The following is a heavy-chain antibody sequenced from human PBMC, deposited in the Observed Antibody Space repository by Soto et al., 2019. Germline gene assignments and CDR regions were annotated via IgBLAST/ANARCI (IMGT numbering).Heavy chain of an antibody. CDR2: VFSSGTT. D-gene: IGHD3-16*01. Sequence: SETLSLTCTVSGDSISSGNKYWSWIRQPPGKGLEWIGYVFSSGTTYYNPSLKSRLTMSLDASQNQFSLKLNSLTDADTAVYFCARVPSPFDYYYAMDVWGQGTTVTVSS. J-gene: IGHJ6*02. V-gene: IGHV4-30-4*01. CDR3: ARVPSPFDYYYAMDV. CDR1: GDSISSGNKY.